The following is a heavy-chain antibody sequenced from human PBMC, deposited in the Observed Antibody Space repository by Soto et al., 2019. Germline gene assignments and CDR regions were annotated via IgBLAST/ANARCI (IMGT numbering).Heavy chain of an antibody. Sequence: QVQLQESGPGLVKPSQTLSFTCAISGDSVSSNSAAWNWIRLSPSRGLEWLARTYYRSRWYNHYAVSVRSRITVNPDTSKNQFSLQLTSVTPEDTAVYYCAGTTSHQWYYMDVWGKGTTVTVSS. V-gene: IGHV6-1*01. D-gene: IGHD1-7*01. J-gene: IGHJ6*03. CDR2: TYYRSRWYN. CDR1: GDSVSSNSAA. CDR3: AGTTSHQWYYMDV.